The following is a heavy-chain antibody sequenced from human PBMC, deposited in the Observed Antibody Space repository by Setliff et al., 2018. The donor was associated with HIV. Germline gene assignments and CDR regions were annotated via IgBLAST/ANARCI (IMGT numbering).Heavy chain of an antibody. D-gene: IGHD3-22*01. CDR1: GGSFSGYF. CDR2: INHSGTT. CDR3: ARTGEYYYDHWYFDV. J-gene: IGHJ2*01. Sequence: SETLSLTCAVSGGSFSGYFWSWIRQAPGKGPEWIGEINHSGTTNYSPSLKSRVSISIDTSKNKFALQMTSVTAADTAVYYCARTGEYYYDHWYFDVRGRGTLVTVSS. V-gene: IGHV4-34*01.